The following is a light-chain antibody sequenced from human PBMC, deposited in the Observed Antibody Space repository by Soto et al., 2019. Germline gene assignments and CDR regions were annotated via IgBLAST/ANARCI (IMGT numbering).Light chain of an antibody. CDR2: SDN. V-gene: IGLV1-47*02. CDR1: SSNIGSNY. Sequence: QSVVTQPPSASGTPGQNVTITCTGSSSNIGSNYVYWYQHLPGTATKLLIFSDNERPSGVPERFSGSKSGTSASLASSGLRSEDEADYYCSTWDASLSGYVFGTGTKVTVL. J-gene: IGLJ1*01. CDR3: STWDASLSGYV.